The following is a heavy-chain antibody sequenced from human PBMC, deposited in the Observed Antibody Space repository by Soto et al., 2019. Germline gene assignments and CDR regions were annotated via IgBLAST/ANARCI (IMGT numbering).Heavy chain of an antibody. Sequence: GGSLRLSCAASGFTFSDYYMSWIRQPPGKGLEWISYITSSGTFAHYADSVKDRFTISRDNAKNFLYLQMNSLTAEDTAVYYCAGETGNRIDPWGLGTLVTVSS. CDR1: GFTFSDYY. CDR3: AGETGNRIDP. D-gene: IGHD1-1*01. V-gene: IGHV3-11*01. CDR2: ITSSGTFA. J-gene: IGHJ5*02.